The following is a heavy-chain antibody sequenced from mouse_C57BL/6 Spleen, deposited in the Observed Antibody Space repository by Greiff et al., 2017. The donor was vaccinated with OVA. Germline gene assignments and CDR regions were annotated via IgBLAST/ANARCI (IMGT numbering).Heavy chain of an antibody. CDR3: ARRGGNYPFDY. D-gene: IGHD2-1*01. Sequence: VQLQQSGAELVRPGTSVKVSCKASGYAFTNYLIEWVKQRPGQGLEWIGVINPGSGGTNYNEKFKGKATLTADKSSSTAYMQLSSLTSEDSAVYFCARRGGNYPFDYWGQGTTLTVSS. CDR2: INPGSGGT. CDR1: GYAFTNYL. V-gene: IGHV1-54*01. J-gene: IGHJ2*01.